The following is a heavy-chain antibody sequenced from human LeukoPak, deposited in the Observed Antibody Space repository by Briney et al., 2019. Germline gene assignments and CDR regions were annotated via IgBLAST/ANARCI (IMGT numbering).Heavy chain of an antibody. V-gene: IGHV3-7*01. CDR3: ARVLGKWSAPPGDY. Sequence: PGGSLRLSCAASGFTFSSYWMSWVRQAPGKGLEWVANIKQDGSEKYYVDSVKGRFTISRDNAKNSLYLQMNSLRAEDTAVYYCARVLGKWSAPPGDYWGQGTLVTVSS. CDR1: GFTFSSYW. J-gene: IGHJ4*02. CDR2: IKQDGSEK. D-gene: IGHD2-15*01.